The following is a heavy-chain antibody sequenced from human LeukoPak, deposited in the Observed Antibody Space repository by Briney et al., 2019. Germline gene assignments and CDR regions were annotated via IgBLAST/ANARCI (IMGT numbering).Heavy chain of an antibody. Sequence: NPSETLSLTCAVYGGSFSGYYWSWIRQPPGKGLEWIGEINHSGSTNYNPSLKSRVTISVDTSKNQFSLKLSSVTAADTAVYYCAKHKGSGSYYLYSFDYWGQGTLVTVSS. D-gene: IGHD3-10*01. CDR1: GGSFSGYY. V-gene: IGHV4-34*01. J-gene: IGHJ4*02. CDR2: INHSGST. CDR3: AKHKGSGSYYLYSFDY.